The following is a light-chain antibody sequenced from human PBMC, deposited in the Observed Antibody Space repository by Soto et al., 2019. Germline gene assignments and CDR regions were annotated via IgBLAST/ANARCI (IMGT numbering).Light chain of an antibody. CDR1: SSDVGNYIF. CDR3: VSYTTSASYV. CDR2: DIN. Sequence: QSAQTQPASVSGSPGQSITISCTGTSSDVGNYIFVSWYRQHPGKAPKLMIYDINNRPSGVSNRFSGSKSGNTASLTISGLQAEDEADYYCVSYTTSASYVFGTGTKLTVL. V-gene: IGLV2-14*01. J-gene: IGLJ1*01.